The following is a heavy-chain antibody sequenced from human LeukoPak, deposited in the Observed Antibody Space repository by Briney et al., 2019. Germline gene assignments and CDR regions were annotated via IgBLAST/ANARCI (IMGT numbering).Heavy chain of an antibody. CDR1: GFTFSTYA. CDR2: ISSNGGAT. V-gene: IGHV3-64*01. D-gene: IGHD6-25*01. J-gene: IGHJ4*02. Sequence: GGSLRLSCAASGFTFSTYAMHWVRQAPGKGLEYVSAISSNGGATYYANSVKGRFTISRDNSKNTLYLQMGSLRAEDMAVYYCAGEGAAASIDYWGQGTLVTVSS. CDR3: AGEGAAASIDY.